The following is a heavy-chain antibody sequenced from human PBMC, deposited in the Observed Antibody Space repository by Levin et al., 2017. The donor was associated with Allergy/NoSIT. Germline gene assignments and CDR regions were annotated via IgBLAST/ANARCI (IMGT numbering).Heavy chain of an antibody. V-gene: IGHV3-30-3*01. J-gene: IGHJ3*01. CDR3: ARKQAGPDAFDF. Sequence: GGSLRLSCAASGFTFSTYALHWVRQAPGKGLEWVAVISYAGSSEFYADSVKGRFTITRDNSKNTVYLQMNSLRAEDTAVYYCARKQAGPDAFDFWGQGTMVTVSS. CDR2: ISYAGSSE. CDR1: GFTFSTYA.